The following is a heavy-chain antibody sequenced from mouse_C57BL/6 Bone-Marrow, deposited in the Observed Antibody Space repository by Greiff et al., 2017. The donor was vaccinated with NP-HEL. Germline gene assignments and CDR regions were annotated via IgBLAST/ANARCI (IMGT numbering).Heavy chain of an antibody. Sequence: VHLVESGAELVRPGASVKLSCKASGYTFTDYYINWVKQRPGQGLEWIARIYPGSGNTYYNEKFKGKATLTAEKSSSTAYMQLSSLTSEDSAVYFCARGITTKVYFDYWGQGTTLTVSS. V-gene: IGHV1-76*01. CDR2: IYPGSGNT. CDR3: ARGITTKVYFDY. D-gene: IGHD2-4*01. J-gene: IGHJ2*01. CDR1: GYTFTDYY.